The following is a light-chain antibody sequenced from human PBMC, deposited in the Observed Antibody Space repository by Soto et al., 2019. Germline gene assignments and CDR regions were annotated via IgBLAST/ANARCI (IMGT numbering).Light chain of an antibody. CDR2: DVS. CDR1: SSNIGNNY. V-gene: IGLV2-11*02. CDR3: CSYAGSYTYV. Sequence: QSVLTQSPSASATPGQRVTISCSGSSSNIGNNYVYWYQQHPGKAPKLMIYDVSKRPSGVPDRFSGSKSGNTASLTISGLQAEDEADYYCCSYAGSYTYVFGTGTKLTVL. J-gene: IGLJ1*01.